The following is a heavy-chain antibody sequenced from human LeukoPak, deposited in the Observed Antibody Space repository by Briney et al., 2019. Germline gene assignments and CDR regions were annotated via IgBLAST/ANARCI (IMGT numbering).Heavy chain of an antibody. D-gene: IGHD4-17*01. J-gene: IGHJ5*02. V-gene: IGHV3-23*01. Sequence: PGGSLRLSCAASGFIFSNYAMSWVRQAPGKGLEWVSTISNSGGTTYYAESVKGQFTISRDNSKNTLYLQMNTLRAEDTAIYYCAKESDYAYNWFDPWGQGTLVTVSS. CDR3: AKESDYAYNWFDP. CDR1: GFIFSNYA. CDR2: ISNSGGTT.